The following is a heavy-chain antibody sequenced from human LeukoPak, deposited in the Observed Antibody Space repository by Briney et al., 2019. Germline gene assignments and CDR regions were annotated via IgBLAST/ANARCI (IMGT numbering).Heavy chain of an antibody. J-gene: IGHJ4*02. CDR3: ARHYSSSWDFDY. Sequence: GESLKISCEGSGYNFSNCLIGWVRQMPGKGLEWMGIIYPGDSDTRYGPSFQGQVTISADKSISTAYLQWSSLKASDTAMYYCARHYSSSWDFDYWGQGTLVTVSS. CDR2: IYPGDSDT. D-gene: IGHD6-13*01. V-gene: IGHV5-51*01. CDR1: GYNFSNCL.